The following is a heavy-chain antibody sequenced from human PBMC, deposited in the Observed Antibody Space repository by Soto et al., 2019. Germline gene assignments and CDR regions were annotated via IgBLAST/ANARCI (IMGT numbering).Heavy chain of an antibody. CDR2: INHSGST. D-gene: IGHD2-21*01. J-gene: IGHJ4*02. CDR1: GGSFRGYY. Sequence: TCETLSLTCAVYGGSFRGYYWSWIRQPPGKGLEWIGEINHSGSTNYNPSLKSRVTISVDTSKNQFSLKLSSVTVADTALYYWARGVVGYWGQGTLVTVSS. V-gene: IGHV4-34*01. CDR3: ARGVVGY.